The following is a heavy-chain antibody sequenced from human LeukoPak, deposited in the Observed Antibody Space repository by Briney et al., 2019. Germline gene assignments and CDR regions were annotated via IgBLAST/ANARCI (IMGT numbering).Heavy chain of an antibody. Sequence: PGGSLRLSCAASGFIVSNNYMNWVRQAPGKGLEWVSIIYSVGGTYYADSVKGRFTISRGNSKNTLYLQMNSLRADDTAVYYCARGCYYERSGYCPFDYGGPGTRVTVSS. CDR1: GFIVSNNY. CDR3: ARGCYYERSGYCPFDY. D-gene: IGHD3-22*01. CDR2: IYSVGGT. J-gene: IGHJ4*02. V-gene: IGHV3-53*01.